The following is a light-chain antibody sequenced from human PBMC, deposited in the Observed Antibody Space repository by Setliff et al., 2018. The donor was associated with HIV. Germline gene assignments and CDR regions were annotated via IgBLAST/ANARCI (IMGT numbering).Light chain of an antibody. CDR3: ETWNSKSHV. J-gene: IGLJ3*02. CDR1: SGHSGYT. V-gene: IGLV4-60*03. CDR2: LEGGGTY. Sequence: QPVLTQSSSASASLGSSVKLTCTLSSGHSGYTITWHQQQPGKAPRFLMNLEGGGTYIKGSGVPDRFSGSSSGADRYLTISNPQSEDEADYYCETWNSKSHVFGGGTKGTV.